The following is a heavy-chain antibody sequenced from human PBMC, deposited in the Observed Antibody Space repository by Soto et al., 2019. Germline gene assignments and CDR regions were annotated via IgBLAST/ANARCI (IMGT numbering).Heavy chain of an antibody. J-gene: IGHJ4*02. CDR1: GFTFNNYG. Sequence: QVQLVESGGGAVQPGRSLRLSCAASGFTFNNYGMHWVRQAPGKGLEWVALISYDGGIEYYTDSVKGRLTISRDNSKNTLYLQLDSLRAEDTAVYYCAKDLRRYSGYGYVDYWGPGTLVTVSS. V-gene: IGHV3-30*18. CDR3: AKDLRRYSGYGYVDY. D-gene: IGHD5-12*01. CDR2: ISYDGGIE.